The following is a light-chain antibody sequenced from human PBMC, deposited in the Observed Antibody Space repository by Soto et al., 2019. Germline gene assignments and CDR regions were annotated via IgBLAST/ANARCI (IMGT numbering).Light chain of an antibody. CDR3: QHYRSAPFT. CDR1: QSISNF. V-gene: IGKV3D-15*02. Sequence: EIVMPRSPAHRSVSLWREGTRAVKASQSISNFLAWYQQIPGQAPSLLIYDASNRASRIPARFSGSGSGTEFTLTIRRLESEDFAVYYCQHYRSAPFTFGPGTKVDIK. CDR2: DAS. J-gene: IGKJ3*01.